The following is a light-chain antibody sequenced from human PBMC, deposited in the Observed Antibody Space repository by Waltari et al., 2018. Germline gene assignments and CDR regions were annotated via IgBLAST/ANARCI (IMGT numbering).Light chain of an antibody. CDR2: AVS. CDR3: QQYGGSPKYT. J-gene: IGKJ2*01. Sequence: EIVLTQSPGTLSLSPGESATLSCRASQSVSNNYLAWYQAKPGQAPRLLIYAVSHRATGIPDRFSGGGSGTDFTLTISRLEPEDFAVYYCQQYGGSPKYTFGQGTKLEIK. V-gene: IGKV3-20*01. CDR1: QSVSNNY.